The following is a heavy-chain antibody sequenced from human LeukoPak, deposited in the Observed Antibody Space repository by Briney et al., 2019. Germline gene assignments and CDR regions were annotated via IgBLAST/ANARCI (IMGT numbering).Heavy chain of an antibody. CDR1: GYTFTSYG. CDR3: ARGVATITPLQINNFDY. Sequence: ASVKVSCKASGYTFTSYGISCVRQAPGQGLEWMGWISAYNGNTNYAQKLHGRVTMTTDTSTSTAYMELRSLRSDDTAVYYCARGVATITPLQINNFDYWGQGTLVTVSS. J-gene: IGHJ4*02. V-gene: IGHV1-18*01. CDR2: ISAYNGNT. D-gene: IGHD5-12*01.